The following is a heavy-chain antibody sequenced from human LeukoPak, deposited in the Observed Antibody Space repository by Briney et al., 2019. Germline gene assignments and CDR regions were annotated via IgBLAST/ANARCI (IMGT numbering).Heavy chain of an antibody. V-gene: IGHV3-7*04. J-gene: IGHJ4*02. CDR1: GFTFSSYW. CDR3: ARARSLDY. Sequence: PGGSLRLSCAASGFTFSSYWTSWVRQAPGKGLEWVANIKQDGSEKYYVDSVKGRFTISRDNAKNSLYLQMNSLRVEDTAVYYCARARSLDYWGQGTLVTVSS. CDR2: IKQDGSEK.